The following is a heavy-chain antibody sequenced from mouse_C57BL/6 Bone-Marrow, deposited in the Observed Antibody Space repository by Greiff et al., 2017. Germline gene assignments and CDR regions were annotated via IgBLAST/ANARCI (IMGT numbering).Heavy chain of an antibody. Sequence: EVQLQQSGPELVKPGASVKISCKASGYTFTDYYMNWVKQSHGKSLEWIGDINPNSGGTSYNQKFKGKATLTVDKSSSTAYMELRSLTSEDAAVYCCAREGNGGYFDVWGTGTTVTVSS. CDR2: INPNSGGT. J-gene: IGHJ1*03. CDR1: GYTFTDYY. CDR3: AREGNGGYFDV. D-gene: IGHD2-1*01. V-gene: IGHV1-26*01.